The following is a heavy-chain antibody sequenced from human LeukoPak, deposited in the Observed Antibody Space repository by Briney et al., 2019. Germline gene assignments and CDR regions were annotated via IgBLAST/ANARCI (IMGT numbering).Heavy chain of an antibody. J-gene: IGHJ5*02. CDR3: VKDGEGVAISVNYWFDP. Sequence: ASVKVSCKASGSTFTSYDINWVRQTTGQGLEWMGWMNPNNGNTGYAQKFQGRVTMTRDTSISTAYMELRSLRSKDTAMYYCVKDGEGVAISVNYWFDPWGQGALVTVSS. CDR1: GSTFTSYD. D-gene: IGHD3-10*01. CDR2: MNPNNGNT. V-gene: IGHV1-8*01.